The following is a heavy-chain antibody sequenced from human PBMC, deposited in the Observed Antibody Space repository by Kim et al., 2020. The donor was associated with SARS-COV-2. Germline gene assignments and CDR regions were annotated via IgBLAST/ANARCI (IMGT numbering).Heavy chain of an antibody. Sequence: GGSLRLSCVASGFPFTNAWWSWVRQAPGKGLEWVARIRSKSHGGTTDCAAPLRGRFTISRDDSKNTLYLEMSSLKTEDTGIYYCTDGLNYWGQGALVTVSS. CDR1: GFPFTNAW. D-gene: IGHD3-16*01. V-gene: IGHV3-15*01. CDR2: IRSKSHGGTT. CDR3: TDGLNY. J-gene: IGHJ4*02.